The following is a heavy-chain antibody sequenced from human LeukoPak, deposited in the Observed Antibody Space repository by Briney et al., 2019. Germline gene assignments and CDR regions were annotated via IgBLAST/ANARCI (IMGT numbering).Heavy chain of an antibody. D-gene: IGHD3-22*01. CDR1: DFSVSSNY. V-gene: IGHV3-53*04. CDR2: IYVDGTT. CDR3: ARDARITMIPGDAFDI. Sequence: GSLILYCAASDFSVSSNYMSWVRQSPGKRLEWVSLIYVDGTTFYADSVKGRFTISRHNSKNTLYLQMNSLRAEDTAVYYCARDARITMIPGDAFDIWGQGTMVTVSS. J-gene: IGHJ3*02.